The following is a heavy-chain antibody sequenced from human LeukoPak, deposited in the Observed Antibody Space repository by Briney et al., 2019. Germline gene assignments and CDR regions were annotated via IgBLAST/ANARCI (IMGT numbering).Heavy chain of an antibody. V-gene: IGHV4-59*01. D-gene: IGHD1-1*01. J-gene: IGHJ4*02. CDR3: ARGRSERSFDY. Sequence: KPSETLSLTCTVSGGSISGYYWSWIRRPPGKGLEWIGNIYYSGSTNYNPSLKSRVTISVDTSKNQFSLKLSSVTAADTAIYYCARGRSERSFDYWGQGTLVTVSS. CDR1: GGSISGYY. CDR2: IYYSGST.